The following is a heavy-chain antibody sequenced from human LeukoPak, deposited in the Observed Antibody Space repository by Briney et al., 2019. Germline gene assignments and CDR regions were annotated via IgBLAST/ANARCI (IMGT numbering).Heavy chain of an antibody. CDR2: IKQDGSEK. J-gene: IGHJ1*01. CDR3: ATYSGVPAARFQH. V-gene: IGHV3-7*01. D-gene: IGHD2-2*01. Sequence: QPGGSLRLSCAASGFTFSSYWMSWVRQAPGKGLEWVANIKQDGSEKYYVDSVKGRFTISRDNAKNSLYLQINSLRAEDKALYYCATYSGVPAARFQHWGQGTLVTVSS. CDR1: GFTFSSYW.